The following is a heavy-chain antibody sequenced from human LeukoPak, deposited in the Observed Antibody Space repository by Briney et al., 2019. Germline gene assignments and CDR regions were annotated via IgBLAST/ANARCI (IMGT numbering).Heavy chain of an antibody. J-gene: IGHJ4*02. CDR3: ARETYGSGWSNFDS. CDR1: GFTFSSYE. Sequence: GGSLRLSCAASGFTFSSYEMNWVRQAPGKGLEWVSYISSSGSTIYYADSVKGRFTISRDNAKNSLYLQMNSLRAEDMAVYYCARETYGSGWSNFDSWGQGTLVTVSS. D-gene: IGHD6-19*01. V-gene: IGHV3-48*03. CDR2: ISSSGSTI.